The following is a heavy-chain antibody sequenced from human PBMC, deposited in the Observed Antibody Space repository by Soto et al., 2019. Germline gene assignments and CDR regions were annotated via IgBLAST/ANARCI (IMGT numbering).Heavy chain of an antibody. CDR1: GFTFHDYA. Sequence: EVQLVESGGTLVQPGRSLRLSCAASGFTFHDYAMHWVRQAPGKGLEWVSRITWNSDSVAYADSVKGRFTISRDNAKNSLYLQMNSLRGEDTALYYCAKGPTGTEESFDYWGQGTLVTVSS. CDR2: ITWNSDSV. CDR3: AKGPTGTEESFDY. V-gene: IGHV3-9*01. J-gene: IGHJ4*02. D-gene: IGHD1-1*01.